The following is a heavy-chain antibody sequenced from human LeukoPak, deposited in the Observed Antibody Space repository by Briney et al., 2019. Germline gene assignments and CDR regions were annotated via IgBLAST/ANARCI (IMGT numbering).Heavy chain of an antibody. D-gene: IGHD3-3*01. CDR1: GFTFSSYW. J-gene: IGHJ4*02. CDR3: ASGKAYDFWSGYYAATPNDY. V-gene: IGHV3-74*01. Sequence: GGSLRLSCAASGFTFSSYWMHWVRQAPGEGLVWVSRINSDGSSTSYADSVKGRFTISRDNAKNTLYLQMNSLRAEDTAVYYCASGKAYDFWSGYYAATPNDYWGQGTLVTVSS. CDR2: INSDGSST.